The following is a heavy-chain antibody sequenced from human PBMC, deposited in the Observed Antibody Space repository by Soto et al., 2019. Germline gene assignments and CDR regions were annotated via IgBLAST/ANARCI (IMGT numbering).Heavy chain of an antibody. D-gene: IGHD3-10*01. J-gene: IGHJ6*02. CDR1: GGSISGYY. Sequence: QVQLQESGPGLVKSSETLSLTCTVSGGSISGYYWSWIRQPAGKGLEWIGCLYTMGSTNYNPSLQSRVTRSVDTSMNEFSLKVSSVTAADTFVYFCARVGDYGLGTNCHYYGMDVWGQGTTVTVSS. V-gene: IGHV4-4*07. CDR3: ARVGDYGLGTNCHYYGMDV. CDR2: LYTMGST.